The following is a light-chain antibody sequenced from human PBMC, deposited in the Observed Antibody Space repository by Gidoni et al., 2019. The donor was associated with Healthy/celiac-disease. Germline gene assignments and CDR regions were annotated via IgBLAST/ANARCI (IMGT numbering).Light chain of an antibody. V-gene: IGLV3-25*03. CDR1: ALPKQY. CDR3: QSADSSGTFYVV. J-gene: IGLJ2*01. Sequence: SYELTQPPSVSVYPGQTASITCSGDALPKQYDSWYQQNPGQAPVLVIYKDSERPSGIPERFSGSSSGTTVTLTISGVQAEDEADYYCQSADSSGTFYVVFGGGTKLTVL. CDR2: KDS.